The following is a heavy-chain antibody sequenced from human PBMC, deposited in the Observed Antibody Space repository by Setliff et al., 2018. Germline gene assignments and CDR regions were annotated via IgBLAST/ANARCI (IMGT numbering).Heavy chain of an antibody. J-gene: IGHJ4*02. CDR3: ARGRNIAARLLDS. D-gene: IGHD6-6*01. CDR2: MHYSGRA. V-gene: IGHV4-39*07. CDR1: GASVSSRSYY. Sequence: SLTCTVSGASVSSRSYYWGWIRQPPGKGLEWIGSMHYSGRAYYSSSLRSRVTISLDTSKDQFSLKLISMTAADTAVYYCARGRNIAARLLDSWGQGTLVTVSS.